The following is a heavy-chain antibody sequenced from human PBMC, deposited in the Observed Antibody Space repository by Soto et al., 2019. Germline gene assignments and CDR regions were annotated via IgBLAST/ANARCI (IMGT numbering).Heavy chain of an antibody. CDR2: IKQDGSEK. CDR1: GFTFSSYW. D-gene: IGHD6-13*01. J-gene: IGHJ4*02. CDR3: ARGSSSSWYYFDY. Sequence: EVQLVESGGGLVQPGGSLRLSCAASGFTFSSYWMSWVRQAPGKGLEWVANIKQDGSEKYYVDSVKGRFTISRDNAKNSLYLQMSSLRDEDTAMFYCARGSSSSWYYFDYWGQGTLVTVSS. V-gene: IGHV3-7*04.